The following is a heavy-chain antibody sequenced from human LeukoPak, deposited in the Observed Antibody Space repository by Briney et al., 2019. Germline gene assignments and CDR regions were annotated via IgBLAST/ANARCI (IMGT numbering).Heavy chain of an antibody. D-gene: IGHD3-22*01. J-gene: IGHJ4*02. CDR2: FDPEDGET. V-gene: IGHV1-24*01. Sequence: ASVKVSCKVSGYTLTELSMHWVRQAPGKGLEWMGGFDPEDGETIYAQKFQGRVTMTEDTSTDTAYMELSSLRSEDTAVYYCARGYYDSSGYFSVYYFDYWGQGTLVTVSS. CDR1: GYTLTELS. CDR3: ARGYYDSSGYFSVYYFDY.